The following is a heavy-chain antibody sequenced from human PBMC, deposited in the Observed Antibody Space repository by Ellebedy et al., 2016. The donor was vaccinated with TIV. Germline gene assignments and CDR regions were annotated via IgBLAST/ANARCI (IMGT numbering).Heavy chain of an antibody. V-gene: IGHV3-30*04. CDR1: GFNFNSYA. D-gene: IGHD3-10*01. CDR3: ARDPDAFGDQYFDL. CDR2: ISYHGSDK. Sequence: GESLKISCAASGFNFNSYALPWVRQAPGTGLEWVSLISYHGSDKYYADSVKGRFTISRDNSKNTLDLQMNNLRTEDTAVYYCARDPDAFGDQYFDLWGQGTLVIVSS. J-gene: IGHJ5*01.